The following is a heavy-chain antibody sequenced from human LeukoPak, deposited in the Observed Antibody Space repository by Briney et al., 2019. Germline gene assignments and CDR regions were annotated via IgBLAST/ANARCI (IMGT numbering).Heavy chain of an antibody. D-gene: IGHD3-10*01. CDR1: GGSISSGGYY. CDR2: IYYSGST. CDR3: ARSMVRGVINY. J-gene: IGHJ4*02. V-gene: IGHV4-31*03. Sequence: SETLSLTCTVSGGSISSGGYYWSWIRQHPGKGLEWIGYIYYSGSTYYNPSLKSRVTISVDTSKNQFPLKLSSVTAADTAVYYCARSMVRGVINYWGQGTLVTVSS.